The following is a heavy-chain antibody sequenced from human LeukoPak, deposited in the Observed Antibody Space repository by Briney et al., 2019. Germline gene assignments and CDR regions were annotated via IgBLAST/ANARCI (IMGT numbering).Heavy chain of an antibody. CDR1: GFTFSSYS. CDR3: ARGRDYYDSSTDY. Sequence: GGSLRLSCAASGFTFSSYSMNWVRQAPGKGLEWVSSISSSSSYIYYADSVKGRFTISGDNAKNSLYLQMNSLRAEDTAVYYCARGRDYYDSSTDYWGQGTLVTVSS. CDR2: ISSSSSYI. J-gene: IGHJ4*02. V-gene: IGHV3-21*01. D-gene: IGHD3-22*01.